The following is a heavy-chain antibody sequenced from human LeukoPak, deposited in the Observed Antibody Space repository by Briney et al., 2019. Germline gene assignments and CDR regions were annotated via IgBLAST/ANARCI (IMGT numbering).Heavy chain of an antibody. CDR1: GFIFSDYY. D-gene: IGHD2-2*01. CDR2: ISGSGSPI. J-gene: IGHJ4*02. Sequence: GGSLRLSCAASGFIFSDYYMSWIRQAPGKGLEWVSYISGSGSPIYYADSVRGRFTISRDNAKNSLYLQMNSLRAEDTAVYFCARGFRPVAMRNYFDYWGQGTLVTVSS. CDR3: ARGFRPVAMRNYFDY. V-gene: IGHV3-11*01.